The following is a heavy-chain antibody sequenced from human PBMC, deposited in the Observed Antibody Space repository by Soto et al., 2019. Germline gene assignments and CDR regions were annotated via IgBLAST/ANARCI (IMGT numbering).Heavy chain of an antibody. J-gene: IGHJ4*02. CDR2: INHSGST. D-gene: IGHD3-10*01. CDR1: GGNFSGYC. V-gene: IGHV4-34*01. Sequence: SETLSLTCTVYGGNFSGYCWSWIRQPPGKGREWIGEINHSGSTNYNPSLKSRVTISVDTSKNQFSLKLSSVTAADTAVYYCARVLARRVMVRGVIISRPFDYWGQGTLVTVSS. CDR3: ARVLARRVMVRGVIISRPFDY.